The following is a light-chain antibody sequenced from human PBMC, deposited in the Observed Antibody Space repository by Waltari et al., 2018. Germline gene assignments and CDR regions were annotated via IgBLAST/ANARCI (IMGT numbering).Light chain of an antibody. V-gene: IGLV2-14*03. CDR3: SSYVSSSTLEL. J-gene: IGLJ2*01. Sequence: QSALTQPASVSGSPGQSITISCTGTSSDLGGYNYVSCYQQLPGRAPKLIIYDVSNRPSGVSNRFSGSKSGNTASLTISGLQGEDEADYYCSSYVSSSTLELFGGGTSLAVL. CDR2: DVS. CDR1: SSDLGGYNY.